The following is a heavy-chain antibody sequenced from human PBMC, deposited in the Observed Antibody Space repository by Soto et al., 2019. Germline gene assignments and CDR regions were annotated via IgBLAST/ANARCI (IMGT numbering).Heavy chain of an antibody. CDR2: SIPIFGTA. D-gene: IGHD5-12*01. CDR3: ARGRGYSGDDHYYYFDMDV. CDR1: GGTFNNYP. J-gene: IGHJ6*02. V-gene: IGHV1-69*01. Sequence: QVQLVQSGAEVMKPASSVKVSCKASGGTFNNYPITWVRQAPGEGLEWMGGSIPIFGTANYAQNFQGRVTISVDESTSTAYMELSSLRSEDTAVYYCARGRGYSGDDHYYYFDMDVWGQGTTVTVSS.